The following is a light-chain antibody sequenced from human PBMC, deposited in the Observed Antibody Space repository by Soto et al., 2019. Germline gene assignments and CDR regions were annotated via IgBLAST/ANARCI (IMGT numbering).Light chain of an antibody. Sequence: QPPATLPVAPGERAARPCLPIQSIKQNVIWFQQKPGQAPRLLIYGASTRATGIPARFSGSGSGTEFTLTISSLQSEDFAVYDCHQYNSWPRTFGPGTKVDIK. CDR3: HQYNSWPRT. CDR1: QSIKQN. J-gene: IGKJ3*01. V-gene: IGKV3-15*01. CDR2: GAS.